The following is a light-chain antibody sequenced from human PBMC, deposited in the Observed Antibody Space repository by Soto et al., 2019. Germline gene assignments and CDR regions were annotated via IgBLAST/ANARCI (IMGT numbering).Light chain of an antibody. Sequence: EIVMTQSPATLSVSPGERATLSCRASQSVSGNLAWYQQKPGQAPRLLIYGASTRATGIPARFSGRGSRTEFTLTVSSLQSEDFAGYYCQPYSNWPQPFGQGTKVEIK. V-gene: IGKV3-15*01. CDR1: QSVSGN. CDR3: QPYSNWPQP. CDR2: GAS. J-gene: IGKJ1*01.